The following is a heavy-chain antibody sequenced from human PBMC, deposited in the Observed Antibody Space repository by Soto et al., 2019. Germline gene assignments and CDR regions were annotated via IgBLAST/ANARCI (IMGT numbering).Heavy chain of an antibody. CDR2: INHSGST. Sequence: SETLSLTCAVYGGSFSGYYWSWIRQPPGKGLEWIGEINHSGSTNYNPSLKSRVTISVDTSKNQFSLKLSSVTAADTAVYYCARGQLVPGYYYYYMDVWGKGTTVT. J-gene: IGHJ6*03. V-gene: IGHV4-34*01. CDR1: GGSFSGYY. D-gene: IGHD6-13*01. CDR3: ARGQLVPGYYYYYMDV.